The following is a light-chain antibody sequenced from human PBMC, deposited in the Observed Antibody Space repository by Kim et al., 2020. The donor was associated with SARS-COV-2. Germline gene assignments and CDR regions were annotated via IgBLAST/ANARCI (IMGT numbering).Light chain of an antibody. Sequence: PGKQARITCGGNNIGGKSVPWYQQKPGQAPVLVIYYDSDRPSGIPARFSGSNSGNTATLTISRVEAGDEADYYCQVWDSSSDHPVFGGGTQLTVL. CDR1: NIGGKS. CDR3: QVWDSSSDHPV. J-gene: IGLJ2*01. CDR2: YDS. V-gene: IGLV3-21*04.